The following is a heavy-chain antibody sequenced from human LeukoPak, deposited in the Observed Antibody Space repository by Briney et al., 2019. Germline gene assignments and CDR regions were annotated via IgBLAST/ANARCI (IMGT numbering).Heavy chain of an antibody. J-gene: IGHJ4*02. CDR2: TVGSGGST. CDR3: ATNSYDSSGRLDY. V-gene: IGHV3-23*01. CDR1: GFRFRTYA. D-gene: IGHD3-22*01. Sequence: GGSLRLSCAASGFRFRTYAMAWVRQAPGKGLEWVSGTVGSGGSTYYADSVRGRFSISRDNSKNTLYLHMNSLRAEDTAVYYCATNSYDSSGRLDYWGQGTLVTVSS.